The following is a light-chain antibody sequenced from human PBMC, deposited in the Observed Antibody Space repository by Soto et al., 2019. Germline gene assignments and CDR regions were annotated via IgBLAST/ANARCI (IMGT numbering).Light chain of an antibody. V-gene: IGKV3-11*01. CDR1: QRIGTY. CDR2: DTS. Sequence: EIVLTQSPATLSLSPGDRATLSCRASQRIGTYLAWYQQKAGQAPSLLIYDTSNRATGIPTRFSGSGSGTDFTLTISSLEPEDFAVYFCQHRSNSPPTWMFGQGTKVEIK. CDR3: QHRSNSPPTWM. J-gene: IGKJ1*01.